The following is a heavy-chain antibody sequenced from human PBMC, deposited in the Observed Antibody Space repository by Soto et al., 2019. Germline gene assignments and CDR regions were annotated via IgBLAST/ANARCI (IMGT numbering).Heavy chain of an antibody. J-gene: IGHJ4*02. CDR3: ARERLSRVATLGMFDY. V-gene: IGHV1-69*13. CDR1: GGTFSSYA. CDR2: IIPIFGTA. D-gene: IGHD5-12*01. Sequence: SVKVSCKASGGTFSSYAISWVRQAPGQGLEWMGGIIPIFGTANYAQKFQGRVTITADESTSTAYMELSSLRSEDTAVYYCARERLSRVATLGMFDYWGQGTLVTVSS.